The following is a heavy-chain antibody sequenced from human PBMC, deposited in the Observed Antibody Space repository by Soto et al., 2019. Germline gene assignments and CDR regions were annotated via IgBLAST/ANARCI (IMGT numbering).Heavy chain of an antibody. CDR1: GFSLSNARMG. J-gene: IGHJ6*02. Sequence: GSGPTLVNPTETLTLTCTVSGFSLSNARMGVSWIRQPPGKALEWLAHIFSNDEKPYSTSLKSRLTISKDTSKSQVVLTMTNMDPVDTATYYCAGGFLEWLSNYYYGMDVWGQGTTVTVSS. D-gene: IGHD3-3*01. CDR3: AGGFLEWLSNYYYGMDV. CDR2: IFSNDEK. V-gene: IGHV2-26*01.